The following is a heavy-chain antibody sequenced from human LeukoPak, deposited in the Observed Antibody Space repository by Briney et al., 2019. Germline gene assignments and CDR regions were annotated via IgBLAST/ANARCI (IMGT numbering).Heavy chain of an antibody. Sequence: PGGSLRLSCAASGLTFSEYAMSWVRQVPGMGREWVSTIGVSGGSTNYADSVRGRFTISRDNSKNTLYLQINSLRADDTAVYYCAKGRVGTNGVLEHWGQGTLVTVSS. V-gene: IGHV3-23*01. J-gene: IGHJ1*01. D-gene: IGHD1-26*01. CDR1: GLTFSEYA. CDR3: AKGRVGTNGVLEH. CDR2: IGVSGGST.